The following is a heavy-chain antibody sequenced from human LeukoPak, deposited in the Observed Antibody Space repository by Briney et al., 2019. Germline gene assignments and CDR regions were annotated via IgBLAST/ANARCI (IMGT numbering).Heavy chain of an antibody. CDR3: ARPGSQGYFDY. J-gene: IGHJ4*02. CDR1: GFTFSSYG. CDR2: ISYDGSNK. V-gene: IGHV3-30*03. Sequence: PGGSLRLSCAASGFTFSSYGMHWVRQAPGKGLEWVAVISYDGSNKYYADSVKGRFAISRDNSKNTLYLQMNSLRAEDTAVYYCARPGSQGYFDYWGQGTLVTVSS. D-gene: IGHD1-26*01.